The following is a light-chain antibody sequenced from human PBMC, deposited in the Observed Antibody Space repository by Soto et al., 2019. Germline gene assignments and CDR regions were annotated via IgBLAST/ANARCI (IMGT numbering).Light chain of an antibody. V-gene: IGLV2-14*01. Sequence: QSVLTHPGSLCGSPWRSITISCTGTSSYVGGYNYVSWYQHHPGKAPKLMIYEVSDRPSGVSNRFSGSKSGNTASLTISGLQAEEADDYSCRSYTLTRNYVLGSXTKVTV. CDR3: RSYTLTRNYV. CDR2: EVS. J-gene: IGLJ1*01. CDR1: SSYVGGYNY.